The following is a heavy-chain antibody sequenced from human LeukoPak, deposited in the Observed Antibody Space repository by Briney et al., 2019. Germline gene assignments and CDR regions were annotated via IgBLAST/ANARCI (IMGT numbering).Heavy chain of an antibody. Sequence: SESLSLTCTVSGGSISSSGYYWGWIRQPPGKGLEWIGSIYYSGSTYYNPSLKSRVTISVDTSKNQFSLKLSSVTAADTAVYYCARGPGTAMGTRYPLDYWGQGTLVTVSS. CDR1: GGSISSSGYY. J-gene: IGHJ4*02. CDR2: IYYSGST. CDR3: ARGPGTAMGTRYPLDY. D-gene: IGHD5-18*01. V-gene: IGHV4-39*07.